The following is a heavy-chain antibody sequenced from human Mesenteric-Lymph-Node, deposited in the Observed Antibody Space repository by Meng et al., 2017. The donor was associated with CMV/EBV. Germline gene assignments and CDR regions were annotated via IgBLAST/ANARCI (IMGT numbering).Heavy chain of an antibody. V-gene: IGHV3-7*01. J-gene: IGHJ5*02. CDR1: GFTFSSYG. CDR2: IKEDGSET. D-gene: IGHD4-11*01. Sequence: GESLKISCAASGFTFSSYGMHWVRQAPGKGLEWVANIKEDGSETYYVDSVKGRFTISRDNAENSLYLQMNSLRAEDTAVYYCGREGFSYSDSEGVVYYVDLWGHGTLVTVSS. CDR3: GREGFSYSDSEGVVYYVDL.